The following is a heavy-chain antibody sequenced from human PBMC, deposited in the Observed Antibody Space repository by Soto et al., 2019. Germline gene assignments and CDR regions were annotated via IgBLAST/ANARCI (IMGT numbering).Heavy chain of an antibody. Sequence: EEQLVESGGGLVQPGGSLRLSCAASGFTFSYFSMNWVRQAPGRGLEWVSYISTRSNSIYYGDSVKGRFTISRDNAKNSLFLQMNSLRDEDTAVYFCARAKDIGSYYPFDSWGQGTLVTVSS. CDR2: ISTRSNSI. D-gene: IGHD1-26*01. CDR3: ARAKDIGSYYPFDS. V-gene: IGHV3-48*02. CDR1: GFTFSYFS. J-gene: IGHJ4*02.